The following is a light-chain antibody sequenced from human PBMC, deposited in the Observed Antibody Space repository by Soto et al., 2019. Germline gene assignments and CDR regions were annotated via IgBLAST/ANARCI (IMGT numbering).Light chain of an antibody. CDR1: QGISNY. CDR2: DAS. Sequence: DIQMTQSPSSLSASVGDRVTITCRASQGISNYLAWYQQKPGKVPKPLIYDASTLQSGVLARFSGSGAGTDFTVTISSLQPEDVATYSCQKYHSAPWTFGQGTKVEIK. J-gene: IGKJ1*01. CDR3: QKYHSAPWT. V-gene: IGKV1-27*01.